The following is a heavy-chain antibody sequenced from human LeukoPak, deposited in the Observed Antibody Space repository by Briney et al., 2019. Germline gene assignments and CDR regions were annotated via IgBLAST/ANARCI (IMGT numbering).Heavy chain of an antibody. J-gene: IGHJ6*02. CDR1: GYTFTSYG. V-gene: IGHV1-18*01. D-gene: IGHD3-22*01. CDR3: ARDVDYYDSSGYYYVVSDYYYYGMDV. CDR2: ISAYNGNT. Sequence: ASVKVSCKASGYTFTSYGISWVRQAPGQGLEWMGWISAYNGNTNYAQKLQGRVTMTTDTSTSTAYMELRSLRSDDTAVYYFARDVDYYDSSGYYYVVSDYYYYGMDVWGQGTTVTVSS.